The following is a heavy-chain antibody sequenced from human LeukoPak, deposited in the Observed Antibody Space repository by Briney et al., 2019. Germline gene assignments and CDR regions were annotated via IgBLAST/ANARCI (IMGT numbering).Heavy chain of an antibody. D-gene: IGHD4-17*01. V-gene: IGHV4-59*01. CDR3: ASTLRYYGDYIMVDY. J-gene: IGHJ4*02. CDR2: IYYIGGT. CDR1: GGSISSYY. Sequence: PSETLSLTCTVSGGSISSYYWSWIRQPPGRGLEWIGYIYYIGGTNYNPSLKSRVTISVDTSKNQFSLKLSSVTAADTAVYYCASTLRYYGDYIMVDYWGQGTLVTVSS.